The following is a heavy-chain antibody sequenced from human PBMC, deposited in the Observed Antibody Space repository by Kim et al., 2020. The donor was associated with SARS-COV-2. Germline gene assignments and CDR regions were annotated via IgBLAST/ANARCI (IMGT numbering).Heavy chain of an antibody. D-gene: IGHD6-19*01. V-gene: IGHV1-69*13. CDR3: ARDRLPGGIAVAGNYYYGMDV. Sequence: SVKVSCKASGGTFSSYAISWVRQAPGQGLEWMGGIIPIFGTANYAQKFQGRVTITADESTSTAYMELSSLRSEDTAVYYCARDRLPGGIAVAGNYYYGMDVWGQGTTVTVSS. CDR2: IIPIFGTA. J-gene: IGHJ6*02. CDR1: GGTFSSYA.